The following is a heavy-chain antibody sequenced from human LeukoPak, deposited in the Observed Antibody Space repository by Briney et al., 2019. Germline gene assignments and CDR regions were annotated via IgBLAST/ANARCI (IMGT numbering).Heavy chain of an antibody. CDR2: INHSGSA. J-gene: IGHJ3*02. CDR3: AKDSRNAFDI. V-gene: IGHV4-34*01. Sequence: SETLSLTCAVYGGSFSRYYWTWIRQPPGKGLEWIGEINHSGSANYNPSLKSRVTISVDTSKNQFSLKLSSVTAADTAVYYCAKDSRNAFDIWGQGTMVTVSS. CDR1: GGSFSRYY. D-gene: IGHD3-22*01.